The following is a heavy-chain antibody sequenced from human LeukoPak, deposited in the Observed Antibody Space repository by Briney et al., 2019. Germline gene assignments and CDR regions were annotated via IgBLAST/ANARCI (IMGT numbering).Heavy chain of an antibody. D-gene: IGHD1-26*01. CDR3: AREIPSELPWVHDAFDI. CDR1: GFTFSTYS. J-gene: IGHJ3*02. V-gene: IGHV3-30*03. Sequence: PGGSLRLSCAASGFTFSTYSMNWVRQAPGKGLEWVAVISYDGSNKYYADSVKGRFTISRDNSKNTLYLQMNSLRAEDTAVYYCAREIPSELPWVHDAFDIWGQGTMVTVSS. CDR2: ISYDGSNK.